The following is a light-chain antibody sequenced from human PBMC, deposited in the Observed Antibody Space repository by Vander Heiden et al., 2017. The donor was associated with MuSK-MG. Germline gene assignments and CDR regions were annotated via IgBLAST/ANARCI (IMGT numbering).Light chain of an antibody. J-gene: IGKJ1*01. CDR3: QQSYSSPQT. V-gene: IGKV1-39*01. CDR2: AAS. Sequence: DIQMTQSPSSLTTSVGDRVTITCRASQSIRNYFNWYQQKPGKAPKLLIYAASSLQIGVPSRFSGSGSGTDFTLTINSLQPEDFATYYCQQSYSSPQTFGQGTKLEIK. CDR1: QSIRNY.